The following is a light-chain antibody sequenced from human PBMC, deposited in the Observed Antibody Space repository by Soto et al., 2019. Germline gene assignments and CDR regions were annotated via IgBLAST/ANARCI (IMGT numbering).Light chain of an antibody. CDR1: QSVSSSY. V-gene: IGKV3-20*01. Sequence: EIVLTQSPGTLSLSPGERATLSCRASQSVSSSYLAWYQQKPGQAPRLLIYAASTRAAGVPVRFSGSGSGTDFTLKISRVEAEDVGIYYCMQALQTPPTFGQGTKVDIK. CDR2: AAS. CDR3: MQALQTPPT. J-gene: IGKJ1*01.